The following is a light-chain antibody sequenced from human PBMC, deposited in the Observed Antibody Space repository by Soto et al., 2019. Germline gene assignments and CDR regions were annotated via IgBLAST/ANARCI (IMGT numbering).Light chain of an antibody. CDR3: QLLTT. J-gene: IGKJ3*01. CDR2: DAS. CDR1: QSVSSY. Sequence: EIVLTQSPATLSLSPGERATLSCRASQSVSSYLAWYQQKPGQAPRLLIYDASNRATGIPARFSGSGSGTDFPLTISSLEPEDFAVYYCQLLTTFGPGTKGDIK. V-gene: IGKV3-11*01.